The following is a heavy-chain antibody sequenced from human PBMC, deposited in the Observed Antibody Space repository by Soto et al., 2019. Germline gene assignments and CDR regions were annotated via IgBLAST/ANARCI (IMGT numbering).Heavy chain of an antibody. CDR1: GFTFSGSA. Sequence: EVQLVESGGGLVQPGGSLKLSCAASGFTFSGSAMHWVRQASGKGLEWVGRIRSKANSYATAYAASVKGRFTISRDDSKNTAYLQMNSLKTEDTAVYYCTTDCSSTSCYVDGEVRADYWGQGTLVTVSS. V-gene: IGHV3-73*01. CDR3: TTDCSSTSCYVDGEVRADY. J-gene: IGHJ4*02. D-gene: IGHD2-2*01. CDR2: IRSKANSYAT.